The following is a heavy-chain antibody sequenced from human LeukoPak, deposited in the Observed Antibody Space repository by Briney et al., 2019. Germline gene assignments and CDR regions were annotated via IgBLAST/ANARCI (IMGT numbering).Heavy chain of an antibody. CDR1: GGSISSGGYY. CDR2: IYHSGST. V-gene: IGHV4-61*08. Sequence: PSETLSLTCTVSGGSISSGGYYWSWIRQHPGKGLEWIGYIYHSGSTNYNPSLKSRVTMSVDTSKNQFSLKLSSVTAADTAVYYCARDQGDYYDSSGSLYYYYMDVWGKGTTVTVSS. D-gene: IGHD3-22*01. CDR3: ARDQGDYYDSSGSLYYYYMDV. J-gene: IGHJ6*03.